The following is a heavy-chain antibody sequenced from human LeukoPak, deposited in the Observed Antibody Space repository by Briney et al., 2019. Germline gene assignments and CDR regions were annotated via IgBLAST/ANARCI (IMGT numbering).Heavy chain of an antibody. J-gene: IGHJ4*02. Sequence: ASVKVSCKASGGTFSSYGISWVRQAPGQGLEWMGWISAYNGNTNYAQKLQGRVTMTTDTSTSTAYMELRSLRSDDTAVYYCARDGYYDSSGYYTRFHYFDYWGQGTLVTVSS. CDR3: ARDGYYDSSGYYTRFHYFDY. V-gene: IGHV1-18*01. CDR2: ISAYNGNT. D-gene: IGHD3-22*01. CDR1: GGTFSSYG.